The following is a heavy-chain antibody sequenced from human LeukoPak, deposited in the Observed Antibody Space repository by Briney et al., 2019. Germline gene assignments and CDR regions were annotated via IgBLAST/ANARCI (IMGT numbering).Heavy chain of an antibody. V-gene: IGHV1-2*02. CDR2: INPNSGGT. Sequence: ASVKVSCKASGYTFTGYYIHWVRQAPGQGLEWMGWINPNSGGTNYAQKFQGRVTMTRDTSISTAYMELSRLRSDDTAVYYCAREAGYSSSSLSFDPWGQGTLVTVSS. CDR1: GYTFTGYY. J-gene: IGHJ5*02. D-gene: IGHD6-6*01. CDR3: AREAGYSSSSLSFDP.